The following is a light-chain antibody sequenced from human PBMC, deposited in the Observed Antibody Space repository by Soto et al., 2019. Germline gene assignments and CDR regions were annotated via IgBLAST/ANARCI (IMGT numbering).Light chain of an antibody. CDR3: CSYTTSNTRQIV. J-gene: IGLJ1*01. Sequence: QSVLTQPASVSGSPGQSITISCPGTSSDVGGYNYVSWYQQHPGKAPKFMIYDVSNRPSGVSSRFSGSKSGNTASLTISGFQAEDEADYYCCSYTTSNTRQIVFGTGTKVTVL. V-gene: IGLV2-14*01. CDR1: SSDVGGYNY. CDR2: DVS.